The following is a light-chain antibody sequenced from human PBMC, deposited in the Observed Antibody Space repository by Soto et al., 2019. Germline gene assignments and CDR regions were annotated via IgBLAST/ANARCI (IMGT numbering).Light chain of an antibody. J-gene: IGLJ3*02. Sequence: QSAVTQAPSVSGTPGQRVTISCSGSSSNIESNWVYWYQQLPGTAPKLLIYVNSNRPSGVPDRFSASKSGTSASLAITGLQSEDEAEYYCQSYDNSLSGWVFGGGTKLTVL. CDR1: SSNIESNW. V-gene: IGLV1-47*02. CDR3: QSYDNSLSGWV. CDR2: VNS.